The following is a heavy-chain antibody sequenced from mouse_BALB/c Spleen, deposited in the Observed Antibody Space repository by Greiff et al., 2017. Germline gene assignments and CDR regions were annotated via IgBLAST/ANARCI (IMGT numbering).Heavy chain of an antibody. V-gene: IGHV5-12-1*01. J-gene: IGHJ3*01. CDR1: GFAFSSYD. D-gene: IGHD2-3*01. CDR3: ARHAYDGYYTWFAY. Sequence: EVNVVESGGGLVKPGGSLKLSCAASGFAFSSYDMSWVRQTPEKRLEWVAYISSGGGSTYYPDTVKGRFTISRDNAKNTLYLQMSSLKSEDTAMYYCARHAYDGYYTWFAYWGQGTLVTVSA. CDR2: ISSGGGST.